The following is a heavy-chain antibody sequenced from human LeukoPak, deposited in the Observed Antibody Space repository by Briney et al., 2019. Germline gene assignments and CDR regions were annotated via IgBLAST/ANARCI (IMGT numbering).Heavy chain of an antibody. Sequence: GGPLRLSCAASGFTFSSNYMSWVRQAPGKGLEWVSVIYSGGSTSYADSVKVRFTISRDNSKNTLYLQMNSLRAEDTAVYYCARDAYYYDQVGAFDIWGQGTMVTVSS. J-gene: IGHJ3*02. CDR1: GFTFSSNY. CDR3: ARDAYYYDQVGAFDI. V-gene: IGHV3-66*02. D-gene: IGHD3-22*01. CDR2: IYSGGST.